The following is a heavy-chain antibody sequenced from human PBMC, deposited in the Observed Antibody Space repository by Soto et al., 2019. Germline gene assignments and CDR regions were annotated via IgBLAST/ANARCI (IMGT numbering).Heavy chain of an antibody. D-gene: IGHD3-10*01. CDR1: GLPVAGSY. J-gene: IGHJ6*02. Sequence: HPGGSLRLSCVASGLPVAGSYMAWVRQAPGKGLEWASVIYNDGTTYYSQSVEGRFTISRDTSKNTLYLQMDRLRDEDTAVYYCVRPLPSGQTHARDVWGQGTTVTVSS. V-gene: IGHV3-53*01. CDR2: IYNDGTT. CDR3: VRPLPSGQTHARDV.